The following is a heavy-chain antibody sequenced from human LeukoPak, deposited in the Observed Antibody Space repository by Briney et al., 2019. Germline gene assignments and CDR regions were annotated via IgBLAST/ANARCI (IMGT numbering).Heavy chain of an antibody. J-gene: IGHJ4*02. Sequence: GGSLRLSCAASGFTFSSYAMSWVRQAPGKGLEWVSAISGSGGSTYYADSVKGRFTISRDNSKNTLYLQMNSLRAEDTAVYYCAKDLNPYSCSWYYYWGQGTLVTVSS. V-gene: IGHV3-23*01. CDR2: ISGSGGST. D-gene: IGHD6-13*01. CDR1: GFTFSSYA. CDR3: AKDLNPYSCSWYYY.